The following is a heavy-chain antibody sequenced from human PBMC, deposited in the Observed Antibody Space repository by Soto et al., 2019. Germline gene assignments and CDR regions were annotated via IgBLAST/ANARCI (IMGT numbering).Heavy chain of an antibody. J-gene: IGHJ6*02. CDR3: LLTTRYGMDV. Sequence: ASVKVSCKASGYTFTSYYIHWVRQAPGQGLEWMGIFNPTGDTASYAQKLQGRVTMTRDTSTGTAYMELGSLRSEDTAVYYCLLTTRYGMDVWGQGTTVTVSS. CDR1: GYTFTSYY. V-gene: IGHV1-46*01. D-gene: IGHD3-3*01. CDR2: FNPTGDTA.